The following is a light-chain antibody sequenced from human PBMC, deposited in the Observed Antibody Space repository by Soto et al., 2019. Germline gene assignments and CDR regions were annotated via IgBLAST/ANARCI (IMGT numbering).Light chain of an antibody. J-gene: IGKJ1*01. CDR3: QQSGDTPPWT. CDR2: AAS. V-gene: IGKV1-39*01. Sequence: DIQMPHSPSSLSASVGARVTITFRASQSIRIYLNWYQQKPGKAPELLIFAASSLQSGVPSRFSGSGSGTDFTLTISSLQPEDFATYYCQQSGDTPPWTFGQGTKVDIK. CDR1: QSIRIY.